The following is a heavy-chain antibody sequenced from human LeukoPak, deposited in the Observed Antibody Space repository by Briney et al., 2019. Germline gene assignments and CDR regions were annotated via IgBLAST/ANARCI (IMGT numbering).Heavy chain of an antibody. D-gene: IGHD3-22*01. Sequence: PSETLSLTCTVSGGSIRSNYWSWIRQPAGKGLEWIGRIYTSGSTNYNPSLESRVTMSVDTSKNQFFLKVSSVTAADTAVYYCARLDGSGYYGIDYWGQGTLVTVSS. CDR3: ARLDGSGYYGIDY. J-gene: IGHJ4*02. V-gene: IGHV4-4*07. CDR2: IYTSGST. CDR1: GGSIRSNY.